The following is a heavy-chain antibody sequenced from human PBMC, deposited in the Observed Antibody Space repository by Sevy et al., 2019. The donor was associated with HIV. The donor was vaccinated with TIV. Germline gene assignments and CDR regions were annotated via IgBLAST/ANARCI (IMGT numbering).Heavy chain of an antibody. CDR2: INHSGST. CDR3: ARIPNIVVVPAARNWFDP. J-gene: IGHJ5*02. V-gene: IGHV4-34*01. D-gene: IGHD2-2*01. CDR1: GGSFSGYY. Sequence: SETLPLTCAVYGGSFSGYYWSWIRQPPGKGLEWIGEINHSGSTNYNPSLKSRVTISVDTSKNQFSLKLSSVTAADTAVYYCARIPNIVVVPAARNWFDPWGQGTLVTVSS.